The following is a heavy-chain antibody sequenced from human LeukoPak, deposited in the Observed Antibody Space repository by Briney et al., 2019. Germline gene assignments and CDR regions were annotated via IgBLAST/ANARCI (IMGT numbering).Heavy chain of an antibody. CDR1: GFTFSKYG. Sequence: GGSLRLSCAASGFTFSKYGMHWVRQAPGKGLKWVAFIRYDGNNKYYADSVKGRFTISRDNSKNTLYLQMNSLRPEDTAVYYCAKSTGSTPTHTLDYWGQGTLVTVSS. J-gene: IGHJ4*02. V-gene: IGHV3-30*02. D-gene: IGHD2-15*01. CDR3: AKSTGSTPTHTLDY. CDR2: IRYDGNNK.